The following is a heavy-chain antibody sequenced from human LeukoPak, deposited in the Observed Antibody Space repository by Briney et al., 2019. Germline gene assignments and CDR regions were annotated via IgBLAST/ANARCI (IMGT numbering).Heavy chain of an antibody. D-gene: IGHD5-18*01. CDR1: GFTFSSYE. CDR3: AREDLGYSYGDY. J-gene: IGHJ4*02. V-gene: IGHV3-48*03. Sequence: PGGSLRLSCAASGFTFSSYEMNWVRQAPGKGLEGVSYISSSGSTIYYADSVKGRFTISRDNAKNSLYLQMNSLRAEDTAVYYCAREDLGYSYGDYWGQGTLVTVSS. CDR2: ISSSGSTI.